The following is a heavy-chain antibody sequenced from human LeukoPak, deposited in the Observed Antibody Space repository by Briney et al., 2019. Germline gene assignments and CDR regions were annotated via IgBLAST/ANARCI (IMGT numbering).Heavy chain of an antibody. V-gene: IGHV3-23*01. D-gene: IGHD6-13*01. J-gene: IGHJ2*01. Sequence: GASLRLSCAGSGFTFSRHSMSWVRQAPGKGLYWVSGITGSSSTYYADSLKGRFTISRNNSKNTLYLQMASLRGEDSALYYCRKGGSSSWASSWYFDLWGRGTLVTVSS. CDR1: GFTFSRHS. CDR3: RKGGSSSWASSWYFDL. CDR2: ITGSSST.